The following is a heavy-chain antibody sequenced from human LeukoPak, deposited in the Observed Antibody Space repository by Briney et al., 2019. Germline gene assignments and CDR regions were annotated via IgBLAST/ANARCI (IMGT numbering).Heavy chain of an antibody. CDR3: ARCSSTSYDHGMEI. Sequence: GGSLRLSCAASGFTVSSNYMSWVRQAPGKGLEWVSLIYSGGSTYYADSVKGRFTISRDNSKNTLYLHMNRLSGEDTAVYYCARCSSTSYDHGMEIWGQGATGTVSS. J-gene: IGHJ6*02. D-gene: IGHD2-2*01. CDR1: GFTVSSNY. CDR2: IYSGGST. V-gene: IGHV3-66*01.